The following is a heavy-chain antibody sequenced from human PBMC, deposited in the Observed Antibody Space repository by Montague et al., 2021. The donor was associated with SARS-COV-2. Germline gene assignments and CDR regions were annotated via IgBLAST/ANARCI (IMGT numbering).Heavy chain of an antibody. J-gene: IGHJ6*01. CDR1: GVAVRRCC. Sequence: SETLSLTCTVSGVAVRRCCWDGHPSPPGSLLECIWCLYYSGSTNYNPSLKSRVTISVDTSKNQFSLKLSSVTAADTAVYYCARSVFSESRRKGLWGVSSVGSFSMDVWGQGTTVTVSS. D-gene: IGHD3-10*01. V-gene: IGHV4-59*02. CDR3: ARSVFSESRRKGLWGVSSVGSFSMDV. CDR2: LYYSGST.